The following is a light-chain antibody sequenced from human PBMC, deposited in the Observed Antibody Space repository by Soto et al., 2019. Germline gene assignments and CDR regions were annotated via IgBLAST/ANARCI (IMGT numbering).Light chain of an antibody. CDR1: QNIDTY. J-gene: IGKJ2*01. Sequence: DIQMTQSPSSLSASVGDRVTITCRASQNIDTYLNWYLQKPGQAPKLLIYSAYSLQSGVSPRFSGDGSGTDFTLTISSLQPEDFATYYCQQSYSTPYTFGQGTKLEIK. CDR3: QQSYSTPYT. V-gene: IGKV1-39*01. CDR2: SAY.